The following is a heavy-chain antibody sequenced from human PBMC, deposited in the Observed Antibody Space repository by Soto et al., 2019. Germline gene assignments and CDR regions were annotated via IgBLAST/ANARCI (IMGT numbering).Heavy chain of an antibody. Sequence: QVQLQQWGAGLLKPSETLSLTCAVYGGSFSGYYWTWIRQPPGTGLEWIGEINHSGSTNYNPSLKSRVTISVDTSNNQFSPTLTSVTAANTAVYYCARDKITGLFDYWGQGTLVTVSS. V-gene: IGHV4-34*01. J-gene: IGHJ4*02. CDR1: GGSFSGYY. D-gene: IGHD2-8*02. CDR3: ARDKITGLFDY. CDR2: INHSGST.